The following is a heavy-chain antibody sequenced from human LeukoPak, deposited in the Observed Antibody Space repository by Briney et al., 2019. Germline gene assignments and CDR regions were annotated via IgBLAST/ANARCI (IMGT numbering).Heavy chain of an antibody. J-gene: IGHJ4*02. CDR1: GFTFSSYA. CDR3: ARGNPYDGSGLFDY. Sequence: GGSLRLSCAASGFTFSSYAMHWVRQAPGKGLVWLAVMSYDGSNKYYADSVKGRFTISRDNSKNTLYLEVNRLRAEDTAVYYCARGNPYDGSGLFDYWGQETLVTVSS. CDR2: MSYDGSNK. D-gene: IGHD3-22*01. V-gene: IGHV3-30-3*01.